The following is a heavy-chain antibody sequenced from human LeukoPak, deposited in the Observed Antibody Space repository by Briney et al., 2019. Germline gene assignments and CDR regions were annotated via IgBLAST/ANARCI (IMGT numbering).Heavy chain of an antibody. CDR2: INPNSGGT. J-gene: IGHJ5*02. D-gene: IGHD6-19*01. CDR1: GYTFTGYY. CDR3: ARDLNSSGWFQSYWFDP. V-gene: IGHV1-2*02. Sequence: ASVKVSCKASGYTFTGYYMHWVRQAPGQGLESMGWINPNSGGTNYAQKFQGRVTMTRDTSISTAYMELSRLRSGDTAVYYCARDLNSSGWFQSYWFDPWGQGTLVTVSS.